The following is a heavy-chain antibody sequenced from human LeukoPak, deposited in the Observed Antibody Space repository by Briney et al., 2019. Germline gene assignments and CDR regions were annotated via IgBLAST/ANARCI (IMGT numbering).Heavy chain of an antibody. V-gene: IGHV1-24*01. CDR2: FDPEDGET. Sequence: ASVKVSCKVSGYTLTELSMHWVRQAPGKGLEWMGGFDPEDGETIYAQKFQGRDTMTEDTSTDTAYMELSSLRSEDTAVYYCATAPGVVVPAAIDDAFDIWGQGTMVTVSS. CDR3: ATAPGVVVPAAIDDAFDI. D-gene: IGHD2-2*01. CDR1: GYTLTELS. J-gene: IGHJ3*02.